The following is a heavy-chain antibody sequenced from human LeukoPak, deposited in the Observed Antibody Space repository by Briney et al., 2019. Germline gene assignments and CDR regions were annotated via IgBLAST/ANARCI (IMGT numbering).Heavy chain of an antibody. V-gene: IGHV4-4*07. Sequence: SETLSLTCTVSGGSISSYYWSWIRQPAGKGLEWIGRIYTSGSTNYNPSLKSRVTMSVDTSKNQFSLKVTYVTAADTAVYYCARVGYSYDYFDFWGQGTLVTVSS. CDR1: GGSISSYY. CDR2: IYTSGST. J-gene: IGHJ4*02. CDR3: ARVGYSYDYFDF. D-gene: IGHD5-18*01.